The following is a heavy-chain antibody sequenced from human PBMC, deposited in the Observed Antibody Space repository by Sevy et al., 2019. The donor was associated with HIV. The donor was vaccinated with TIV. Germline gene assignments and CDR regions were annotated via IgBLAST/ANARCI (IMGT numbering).Heavy chain of an antibody. CDR3: ARDYRHYYDSSGYYYDAFDI. D-gene: IGHD3-22*01. CDR1: GFTFSSYG. J-gene: IGHJ3*02. Sequence: GGSLRLSCAASGFTFSSYGMHWVRQAPGKGLEWMAVIWYDGSNKYYADSVKGRFTISRDNSKNTLYLQMNSLRAEDTAVYYCARDYRHYYDSSGYYYDAFDIWGQGTMVTVSS. V-gene: IGHV3-33*01. CDR2: IWYDGSNK.